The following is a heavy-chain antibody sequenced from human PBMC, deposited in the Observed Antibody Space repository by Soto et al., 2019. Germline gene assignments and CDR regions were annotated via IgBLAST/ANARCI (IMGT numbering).Heavy chain of an antibody. CDR3: ARPVGYSSGWHDAFDI. CDR2: IYYSGST. CDR1: GGSISSYY. D-gene: IGHD6-19*01. J-gene: IGHJ3*02. Sequence: SETLSLTCTVSGGSISSYYWSWIRQPPGKGLEWIGYIYYSGSTNYNPSLKSRVTISVDTSKNQFSLKLSSVTAADTAVYYCARPVGYSSGWHDAFDIWGQGTMVTVSS. V-gene: IGHV4-59*01.